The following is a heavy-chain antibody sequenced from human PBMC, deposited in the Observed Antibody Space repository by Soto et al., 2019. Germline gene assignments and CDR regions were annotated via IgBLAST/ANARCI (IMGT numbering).Heavy chain of an antibody. CDR1: GFTFSSYA. CDR2: ISYDGSNK. V-gene: IGHV3-30-3*01. CDR3: ARDRDTGDAFDI. D-gene: IGHD5-18*01. Sequence: GGSLRLSCAASGFTFSSYAMHWVRQAPGKGLEWVAVISYDGSNKYYADSVKGRFTISRDNSKNTLYLQMNSLRAEDTAVYYCARDRDTGDAFDIWGQGTMVTVSS. J-gene: IGHJ3*02.